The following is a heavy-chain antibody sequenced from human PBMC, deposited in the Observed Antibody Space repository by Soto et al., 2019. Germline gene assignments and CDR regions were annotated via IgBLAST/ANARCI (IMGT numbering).Heavy chain of an antibody. Sequence: GGSLRLSCAASGFTFSNAWMNWVRQAPGKGLEWVGRIKSKTDGGTTDYAAPVKGRFTISRDDSKNTLYLQMNSLKTEDTAVYYCTTPPRPYSVRVPRGHEENDYWGQGTLVTVSS. CDR1: GFTFSNAW. CDR2: IKSKTDGGTT. D-gene: IGHD1-26*01. CDR3: TTPPRPYSVRVPRGHEENDY. V-gene: IGHV3-15*07. J-gene: IGHJ4*02.